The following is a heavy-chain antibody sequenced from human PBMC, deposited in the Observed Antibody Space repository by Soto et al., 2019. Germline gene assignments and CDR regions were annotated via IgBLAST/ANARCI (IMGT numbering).Heavy chain of an antibody. J-gene: IGHJ4*02. Sequence: ASVKVSCKAFGYTFTSYAIHWVRQAPGQRLEWMGWINAGNGNTKYSQKFQGRVTITRDTSASTAYTELTSLRSEDTAVYNWNDGFFDYWGQGTLVTVSS. CDR1: GYTFTSYA. CDR2: INAGNGNT. V-gene: IGHV1-3*01. CDR3: NDGFFDY. D-gene: IGHD1-1*01.